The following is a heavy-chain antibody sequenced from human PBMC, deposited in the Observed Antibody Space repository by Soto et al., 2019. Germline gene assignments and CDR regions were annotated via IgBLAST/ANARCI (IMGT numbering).Heavy chain of an antibody. Sequence: QVQLVQSGVEVRKPGAAVEVSCEASGYNFATYGISWVRQAPGRGLEWMGWIAAYNDHRIYAQNVQGRVTMTTDTSTNTANMELRGLTSDDTAVYYCTRDTGVGAHGPQIYGMDVWGQGTTVIVSS. CDR2: IAAYNDHR. V-gene: IGHV1-18*01. CDR3: TRDTGVGAHGPQIYGMDV. CDR1: GYNFATYG. D-gene: IGHD2-21*01. J-gene: IGHJ6*02.